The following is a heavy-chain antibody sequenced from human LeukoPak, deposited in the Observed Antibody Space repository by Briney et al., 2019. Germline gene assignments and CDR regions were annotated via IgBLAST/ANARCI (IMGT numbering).Heavy chain of an antibody. CDR2: IYHSGST. D-gene: IGHD2-15*01. J-gene: IGHJ4*02. Sequence: ASQTLSLTCAVSGGSINSGGYSWSWIRQPPGKGLEWIGYIYHSGSTYYNPSLKSRVTISVDRSKNQFSLKLSSVTAADTAVYYCARVTCSGGSSYFDYWGQGTLVTVSS. CDR3: ARVTCSGGSSYFDY. CDR1: GGSINSGGYS. V-gene: IGHV4-30-2*01.